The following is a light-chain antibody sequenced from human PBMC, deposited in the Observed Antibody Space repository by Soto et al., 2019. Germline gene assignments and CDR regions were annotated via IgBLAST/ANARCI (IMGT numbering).Light chain of an antibody. CDR3: QQYNNWPLT. CDR1: QSVSSN. CDR2: GAS. J-gene: IGKJ1*01. V-gene: IGKV3-15*01. Sequence: EVVMTQSPATLSVSPGERATPSCRASQSVSSNLAWYQQKPGQAPRLLIYGASTRATGIPARFSGSGSGTEFTLTISSLQSEDFAVYYCQQYNNWPLTFGQGNKV.